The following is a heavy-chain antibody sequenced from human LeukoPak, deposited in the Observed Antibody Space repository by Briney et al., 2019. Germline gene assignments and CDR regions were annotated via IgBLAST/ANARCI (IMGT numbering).Heavy chain of an antibody. Sequence: GGSLRLSCAASGFTFSSYAMSWVRQAPGRGLEWVSAISGSGGSTYYADSVKGRFTISRDNSKNTLHLQMNSLRAEDTAVYQCARQLGYCSDGSCYFDFWGQGTLVTVSS. D-gene: IGHD2-15*01. CDR3: ARQLGYCSDGSCYFDF. CDR1: GFTFSSYA. V-gene: IGHV3-23*01. CDR2: ISGSGGST. J-gene: IGHJ4*02.